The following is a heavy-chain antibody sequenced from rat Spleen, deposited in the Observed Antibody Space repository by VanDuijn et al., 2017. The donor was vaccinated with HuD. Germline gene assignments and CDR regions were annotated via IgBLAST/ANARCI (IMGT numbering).Heavy chain of an antibody. V-gene: IGHV5-25*01. CDR3: ARLGGLRNWFAY. CDR2: ITTGGDDT. J-gene: IGHJ3*01. Sequence: EVQLVESGGGLVQPGRSLKFSCAASGFTFSNYYMAWVRQAPTKGLEWVASITTGGDDTYYRDSVKGRFTISRDDEESTLYLQMDSLRSEDTATYFCARLGGLRNWFAYWGQGTLVTVSS. CDR1: GFTFSNYY. D-gene: IGHD4-3*01.